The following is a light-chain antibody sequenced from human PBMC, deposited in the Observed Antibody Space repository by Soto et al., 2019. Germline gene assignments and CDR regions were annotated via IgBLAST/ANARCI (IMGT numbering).Light chain of an antibody. CDR3: KQYSISTLH. J-gene: IGKJ4*01. CDR2: GAS. V-gene: IGKV3-20*01. Sequence: EIVFTHSPGTVCLSPVERSALSGRASQGVTSTYVAWVQQKPGHAPRLLIFGASNRATGIPDRFSGSGSGTDFTLTISRLEPEDFAVYYCKQYSISTLHFARGTXVEIK. CDR1: QGVTSTY.